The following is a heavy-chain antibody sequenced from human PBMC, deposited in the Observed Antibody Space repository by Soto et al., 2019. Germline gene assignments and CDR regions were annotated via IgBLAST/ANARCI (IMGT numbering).Heavy chain of an antibody. CDR1: GFTFSSYW. CDR2: INSDGSST. CDR3: ARVASSWYSREYYFDY. J-gene: IGHJ4*02. Sequence: PGGSLRLSCAASGFTFSSYWMHWVRQAPGKGLVWVSRINSDGSSTSYADSVKGRFTISRDNAKNTLYLQMNSLRAEDTAVYYCARVASSWYSREYYFDYWDQGTLVTVSS. V-gene: IGHV3-74*01. D-gene: IGHD6-13*01.